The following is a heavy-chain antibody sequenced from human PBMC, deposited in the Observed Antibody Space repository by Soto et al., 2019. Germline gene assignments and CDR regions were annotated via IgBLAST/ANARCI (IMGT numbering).Heavy chain of an antibody. J-gene: IGHJ4*02. CDR2: IYYIGST. V-gene: IGHV4-39*02. CDR3: AREILYSWNGLDY. D-gene: IGHD1-20*01. Sequence: SETLSLTCTVSGGSISSSSYYWGWIRQPPGKGMEWIGSIYYIGSTYTNPSPKSRVTITRDPSASTAYMELSSLSVKDTAVYYCAREILYSWNGLDYWGQGTLVTVPS. CDR1: GGSISSSSYY.